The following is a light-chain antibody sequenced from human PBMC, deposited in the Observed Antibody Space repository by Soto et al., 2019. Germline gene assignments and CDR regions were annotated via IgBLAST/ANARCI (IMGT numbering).Light chain of an antibody. CDR2: SNN. J-gene: IGLJ1*01. CDR1: SSNIGSNS. Sequence: QSVLTQPPSASATPGQRVTISCSGSSSNIGSNSVNWYQQVPGTAPRLLIYSNNQRPSGVPDRLSGSKSGTSASLAIGGLLSEDEADYYCVSYTTSASYVFGTGTKLTVL. CDR3: VSYTTSASYV. V-gene: IGLV1-44*01.